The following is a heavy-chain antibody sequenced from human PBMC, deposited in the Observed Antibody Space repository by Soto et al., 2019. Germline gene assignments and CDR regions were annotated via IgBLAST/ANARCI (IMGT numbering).Heavy chain of an antibody. J-gene: IGHJ5*02. CDR2: ISYDGSNK. Sequence: PGGSLRLSCAASGFTFSSYGMHWVRQAPGKGLEWVAVISYDGSNKYYADSVKGRFTISRDNSKNTLYLQMNSLRAEDTAVYYCAKDLEQQLEYNWFDPWRHVNLVTVSS. D-gene: IGHD6-13*01. CDR3: AKDLEQQLEYNWFDP. V-gene: IGHV3-30*18. CDR1: GFTFSSYG.